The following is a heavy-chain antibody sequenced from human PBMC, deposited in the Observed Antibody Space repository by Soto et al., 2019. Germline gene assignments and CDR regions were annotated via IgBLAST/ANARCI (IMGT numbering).Heavy chain of an antibody. J-gene: IGHJ6*02. CDR2: ISGSGGST. D-gene: IGHD3-10*01. Sequence: EVQLLESGGGLVQPGGSLRLSCAASGFTFSSYAMSWVRQAPGKGLEWVSAISGSGGSTYYADSVKGRFTISRDNSKNSLYLQMNSVRAEDTAVYYCAKARVPYRGDYYGMDVWGQGTTVTVSS. V-gene: IGHV3-23*01. CDR1: GFTFSSYA. CDR3: AKARVPYRGDYYGMDV.